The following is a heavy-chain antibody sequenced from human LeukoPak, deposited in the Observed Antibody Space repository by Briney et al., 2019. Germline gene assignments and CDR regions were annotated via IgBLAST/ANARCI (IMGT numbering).Heavy chain of an antibody. CDR1: GYTFTSYG. CDR3: ARPHYDSSAPPYGY. V-gene: IGHV1-18*01. D-gene: IGHD3-22*01. CDR2: ISAYNGNT. Sequence: ASVKVSCKASGYTFTSYGISWVRQAPGQGLEWMGWISAYNGNTNYAQKLQGRVTMTTDTSTSIAYMELRSLRSDDTAVYYCARPHYDSSAPPYGYWGQGTLVTVSS. J-gene: IGHJ4*02.